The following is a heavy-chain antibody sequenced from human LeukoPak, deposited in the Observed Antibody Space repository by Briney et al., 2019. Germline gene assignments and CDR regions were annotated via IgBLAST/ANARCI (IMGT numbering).Heavy chain of an antibody. CDR2: INWNGGST. CDR3: AREGVPSSSSDSYYMDV. J-gene: IGHJ6*03. CDR1: GFTFDDYG. Sequence: GGSLRLSCVASGFTFDDYGMSWVRQAPGKGLEWVSGINWNGGSTGYADSVKGRFTISRDNAKNSLYLQMNSLRAEDTALYYCAREGVPSSSSDSYYMDVWGKGTTVTVSS. D-gene: IGHD6-6*01. V-gene: IGHV3-20*04.